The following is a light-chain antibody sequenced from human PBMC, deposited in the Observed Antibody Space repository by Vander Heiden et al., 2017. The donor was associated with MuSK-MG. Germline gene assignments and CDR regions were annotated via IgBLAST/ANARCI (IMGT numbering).Light chain of an antibody. J-gene: IGKJ1*01. V-gene: IGKV1-39*01. CDR2: AAS. CDR3: QQSDVTPPWT. Sequence: DIQMTQSPSSLSAHVGDRVTISCRASQSINTYLGWYQQKPGKAPKLLIYAASILQTGVPSRFSGSGSGTDFTLTISSRQPEDFATYYCQQSDVTPPWTFGQGTKVEIK. CDR1: QSINTY.